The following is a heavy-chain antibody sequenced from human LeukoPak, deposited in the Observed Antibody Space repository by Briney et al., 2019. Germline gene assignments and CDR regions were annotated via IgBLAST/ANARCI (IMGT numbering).Heavy chain of an antibody. CDR3: ARLVRGVIIIHGMDV. J-gene: IGHJ6*02. CDR2: IYYSGST. Sequence: SGTLSLTCAVSGGSISSSNWWSWVRQPPGKGLEWIGEIYYSGSTNYNPSLKSRVTISVDKSKNQFSLKLSSVTAADTAVYYCARLVRGVIIIHGMDVWGQATTVTVSS. V-gene: IGHV4-4*02. CDR1: GGSISSSNW. D-gene: IGHD3-10*01.